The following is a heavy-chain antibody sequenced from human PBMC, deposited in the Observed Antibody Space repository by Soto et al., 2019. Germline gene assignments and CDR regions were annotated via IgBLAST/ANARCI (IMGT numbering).Heavy chain of an antibody. CDR3: ASRGHSSSWYYFDY. J-gene: IGHJ4*02. D-gene: IGHD6-13*01. CDR2: IYPGDSDT. Sequence: GESLKISCQGSGYSFTSYWIGWVRQMPGKGPEWMGIIYPGDSDTRYSPSFQGQVTISADKPISTAYLQWSSLKASDTAMYYCASRGHSSSWYYFDYWGQGTLVTVSS. CDR1: GYSFTSYW. V-gene: IGHV5-51*04.